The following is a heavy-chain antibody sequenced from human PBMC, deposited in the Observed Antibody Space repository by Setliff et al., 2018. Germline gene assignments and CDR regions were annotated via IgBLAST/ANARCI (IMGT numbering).Heavy chain of an antibody. D-gene: IGHD6-13*01. Sequence: ASVKVSCKASGYTFTSYDINWVRQATGQGLEWMGWMNPNSGNTGYAQKFQGRVTMTRNTSISTAYMELSSLRSEDTAVYYCATLIKYSSSWPHDAFDIWGQGTRVTVSS. CDR1: GYTFTSYD. CDR3: ATLIKYSSSWPHDAFDI. CDR2: MNPNSGNT. J-gene: IGHJ3*02. V-gene: IGHV1-8*01.